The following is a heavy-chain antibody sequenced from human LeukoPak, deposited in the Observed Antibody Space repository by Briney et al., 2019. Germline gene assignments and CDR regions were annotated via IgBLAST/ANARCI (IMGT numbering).Heavy chain of an antibody. CDR1: GYTFTGYY. D-gene: IGHD4-11*01. CDR3: ARDHSPELQYPINWFDP. J-gene: IGHJ5*02. V-gene: IGHV1-2*02. Sequence: GASVKVSCKASGYTFTGYYMHWVRQAPGQGLEWMGWINPNSGGTNYAQKFQGRVTMTRDTSISTAYMELSRLRSDDTAVYYCARDHSPELQYPINWFDPWGQGTLVTVSS. CDR2: INPNSGGT.